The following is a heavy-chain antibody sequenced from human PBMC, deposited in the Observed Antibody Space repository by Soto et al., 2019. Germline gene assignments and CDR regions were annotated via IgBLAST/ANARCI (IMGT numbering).Heavy chain of an antibody. CDR3: AREGWALRGYSYGNGGVDY. D-gene: IGHD5-18*01. J-gene: IGHJ4*02. CDR1: GFTFDDYA. CDR2: ISYDRSNK. Sequence: GGSLRLSCAASGFTFDDYAMHWVRQAPGKGLEWVAVISYDRSNKYYADSVKGRFTISRDNSKNTLYLQMNSLRAEDTAVYYCAREGWALRGYSYGNGGVDYWGQGTLVTVSS. V-gene: IGHV3-30*04.